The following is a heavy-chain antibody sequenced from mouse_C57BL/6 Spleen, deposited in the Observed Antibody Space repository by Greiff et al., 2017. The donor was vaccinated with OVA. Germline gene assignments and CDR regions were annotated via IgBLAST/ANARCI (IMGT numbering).Heavy chain of an antibody. CDR3: AAEAGRFAY. J-gene: IGHJ3*01. D-gene: IGHD3-2*02. V-gene: IGHV1-18*01. CDR1: GYTFTDYN. CDR2: INPNNGGT. Sequence: VQLQQSGPELVKPGASVKIPCKASGYTFTDYNMDWVKQSHGKSLEWIGDINPNNGGTIYNQKFKGKATLTVDKSSSTAYMELRSLTSEDTAVYYCAAEAGRFAYWGQGTLVTVSA.